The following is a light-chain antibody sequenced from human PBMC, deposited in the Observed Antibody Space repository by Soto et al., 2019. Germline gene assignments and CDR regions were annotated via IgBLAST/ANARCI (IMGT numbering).Light chain of an antibody. CDR3: QQYNSYPWT. J-gene: IGKJ1*01. V-gene: IGKV1-5*03. Sequence: IQLTHSPSTLSAAVGDRATITCRASQSISSWLAWYQQKPGKAPKLLIYKASSLESGVPSRFSGSGSGTEFTLTISSLQPDDFATYYCQQYNSYPWTFGQGTKVDI. CDR2: KAS. CDR1: QSISSW.